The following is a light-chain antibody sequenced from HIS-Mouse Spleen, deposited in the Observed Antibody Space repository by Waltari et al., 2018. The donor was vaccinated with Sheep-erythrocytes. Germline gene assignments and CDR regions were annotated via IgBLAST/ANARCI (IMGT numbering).Light chain of an antibody. CDR3: QVWDSSSDHVV. CDR2: DGS. Sequence: SYVLTQPPSVSVAPGQTARITCGGNNIGSKSVPWYQQKPGQAPVLVVYDGSDRPSGIPERFSGSDSGNTATLTISRVEAGDEADYYCQVWDSSSDHVVFGGGTKLTVL. CDR1: NIGSKS. V-gene: IGLV3-21*02. J-gene: IGLJ2*01.